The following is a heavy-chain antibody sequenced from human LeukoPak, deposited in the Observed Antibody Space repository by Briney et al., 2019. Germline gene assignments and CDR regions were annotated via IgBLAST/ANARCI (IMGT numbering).Heavy chain of an antibody. CDR3: AKKAVADDYFDY. Sequence: GGSLRLSCAASGFTFSSYAMHWVRQAPGKGLEWVSGISWNSGSIGYADSVKGRFTISRDNAKNSLYLQMNSLRAEDTALYYCAKKAVADDYFDYWGQGTLVTVSS. D-gene: IGHD6-19*01. CDR2: ISWNSGSI. CDR1: GFTFSSYA. J-gene: IGHJ4*02. V-gene: IGHV3-9*01.